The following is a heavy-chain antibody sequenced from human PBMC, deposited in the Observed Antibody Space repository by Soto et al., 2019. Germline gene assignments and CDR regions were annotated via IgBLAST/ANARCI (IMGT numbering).Heavy chain of an antibody. Sequence: PSETLSLTCTVSGGSISSGDYYWSWIRQPPGKGLEWIGYIYYSGSTYYNPSLKSRVTISVDTSKNQFSLKLSSVTAADTAVYYCAISTTVTSAVDYWRQGTLVTVSS. CDR3: AISTTVTSAVDY. CDR2: IYYSGST. V-gene: IGHV4-30-4*01. CDR1: GGSISSGDYY. D-gene: IGHD4-17*01. J-gene: IGHJ4*02.